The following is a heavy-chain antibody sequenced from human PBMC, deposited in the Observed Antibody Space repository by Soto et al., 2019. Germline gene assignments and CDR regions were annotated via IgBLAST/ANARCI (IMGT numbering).Heavy chain of an antibody. J-gene: IGHJ4*02. CDR2: IWYDGSNK. V-gene: IGHV3-33*01. D-gene: IGHD2-2*02. Sequence: GGSLRLSCAASGFTFSSYGMHWVRQAPGKGLEWVAVIWYDGSNKYYADSVKGRFTISRDNSKNTLYLQMNSLRAEDMAVYYCARAPNCSSTSCYTYYFDYWGQGTLVTVSS. CDR3: ARAPNCSSTSCYTYYFDY. CDR1: GFTFSSYG.